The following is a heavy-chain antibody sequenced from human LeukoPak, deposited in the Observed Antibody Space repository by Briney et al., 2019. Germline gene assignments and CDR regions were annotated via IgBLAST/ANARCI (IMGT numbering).Heavy chain of an antibody. V-gene: IGHV6-1*01. D-gene: IGHD4-11*01. CDR2: TYYRSKWFS. J-gene: IGHJ4*02. CDR1: GDSVCSDSAA. CDR3: ARKGTVTTPFDY. Sequence: RSQTLSLTCAISGDSVCSDSAAWNWIRQSPSRGLEWLGRTYYRSKWFSDYALSVKSRITINADTSKNQFSLQLNSVTPEDTAVYYCARKGTVTTPFDYWGQGILVTVSS.